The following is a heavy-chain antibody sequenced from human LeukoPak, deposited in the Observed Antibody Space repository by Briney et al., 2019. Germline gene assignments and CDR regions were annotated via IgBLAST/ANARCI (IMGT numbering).Heavy chain of an antibody. D-gene: IGHD3-10*01. Sequence: GGSLRLPCAASGFTVSSNYMSWVRQAPGKGLEWVSVIYSGGSTYYADSVKGRFTISRHNSKNTLYLQMNSLRAEDTAVYYCAREKVLTMVRGVIITSGFDYWGQGTLVTVSS. J-gene: IGHJ4*02. CDR3: AREKVLTMVRGVIITSGFDY. CDR1: GFTVSSNY. CDR2: IYSGGST. V-gene: IGHV3-53*04.